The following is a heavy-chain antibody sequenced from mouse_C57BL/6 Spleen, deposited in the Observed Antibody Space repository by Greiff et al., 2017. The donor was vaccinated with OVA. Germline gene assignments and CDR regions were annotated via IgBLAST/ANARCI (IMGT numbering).Heavy chain of an antibody. CDR2: INPNNGGT. CDR3: ARGSYYGNPWFAY. CDR1: GYTFTDYN. Sequence: EVQLQQSGPELVKPGASVKMSCKASGYTFTDYNMHWVKQSHGKSLEWIGYINPNNGGTSYNQKFKGKATLTVNKSSSTAYMELRSLTSEDSAVYYCARGSYYGNPWFAYWGQGTLVTVSA. J-gene: IGHJ3*01. D-gene: IGHD2-10*01. V-gene: IGHV1-22*01.